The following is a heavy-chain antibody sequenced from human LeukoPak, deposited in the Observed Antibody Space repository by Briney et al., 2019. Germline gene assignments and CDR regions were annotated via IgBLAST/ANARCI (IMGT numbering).Heavy chain of an antibody. CDR2: IYRSGSA. Sequence: SQTLSLTCTVSGDSISSGTYYWSWIRHFPGKGLEWIGYIYRSGSAYSNPSLKSRVAMSVDTSKNQWSLNLTSVTAADTAVYFCARDLGTAYYYYFDVWGKGTAVTV. V-gene: IGHV4-31*03. J-gene: IGHJ6*03. CDR3: ARDLGTAYYYYFDV. CDR1: GDSISSGTYY. D-gene: IGHD3-16*01.